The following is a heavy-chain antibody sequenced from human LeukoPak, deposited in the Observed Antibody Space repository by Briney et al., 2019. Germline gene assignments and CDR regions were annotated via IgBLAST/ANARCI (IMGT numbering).Heavy chain of an antibody. CDR2: ISAYSGNT. CDR1: GYTFTSYG. CDR3: ARDYCSGGSCYSSFDY. V-gene: IGHV1-18*01. Sequence: ASVKVSCKASGYTFTSYGISWVRQAPGQGLEWMGWISAYSGNTNYAQKLQGRVTMTTDTSTSTAYMELRSLRSDDTAVYYCARDYCSGGSCYSSFDYWGQGTLVTVSS. D-gene: IGHD2-15*01. J-gene: IGHJ4*02.